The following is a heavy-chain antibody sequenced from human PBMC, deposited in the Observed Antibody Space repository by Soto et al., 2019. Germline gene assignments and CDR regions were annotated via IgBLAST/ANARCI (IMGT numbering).Heavy chain of an antibody. Sequence: ASVKVSCKASGYTFTSYGISWVRQALGQGLEWMGWISAYNGYTNYAQKLQGRVTMTTDTSTSTAYMELRSLISDDTAVYYCARVVGFWSGYPKPYYGMDVWGQGTTVTVSS. CDR3: ARVVGFWSGYPKPYYGMDV. J-gene: IGHJ6*02. CDR2: ISAYNGYT. D-gene: IGHD3-3*01. CDR1: GYTFTSYG. V-gene: IGHV1-18*04.